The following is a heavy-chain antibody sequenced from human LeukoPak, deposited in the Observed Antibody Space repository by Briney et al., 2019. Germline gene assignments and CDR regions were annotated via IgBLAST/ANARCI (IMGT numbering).Heavy chain of an antibody. V-gene: IGHV3-66*02. CDR3: ARGNCSGGSCYPFDY. CDR2: IYSGGST. D-gene: IGHD2-15*01. J-gene: IGHJ4*02. CDR1: GFTVSSNY. Sequence: GGSLRLSCAASGFTVSSNYMSWVRQAPGKGLEWVSVIYSGGSTYYADSVKGRFTISRDNSKSTLYLQMNSLRAEDTAVYYCARGNCSGGSCYPFDYWGQGTLVTVSS.